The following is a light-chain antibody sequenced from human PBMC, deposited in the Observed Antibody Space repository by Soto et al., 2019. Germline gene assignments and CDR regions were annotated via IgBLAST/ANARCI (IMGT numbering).Light chain of an antibody. CDR1: QSVSSSF. Sequence: EIVLTQSPGTLSLSPGERAALSCRASQSVSSSFLAWYQQKPGQAPRLLIYGASSTTTGIPDRFTGSGSGTDFTLTISRLEPEDFAVYYCQHYGSSTYTFGQGTKLQSK. J-gene: IGKJ2*01. V-gene: IGKV3-20*01. CDR2: GAS. CDR3: QHYGSSTYT.